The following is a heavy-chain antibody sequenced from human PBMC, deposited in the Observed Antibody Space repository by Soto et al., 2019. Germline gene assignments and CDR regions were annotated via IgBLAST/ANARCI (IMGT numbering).Heavy chain of an antibody. CDR3: AGVLSYYYDSSGYIPGAFEI. J-gene: IGHJ3*02. CDR2: INAGNGNT. CDR1: GYTFTSYA. D-gene: IGHD3-22*01. V-gene: IGHV1-3*01. Sequence: ASVKVSCKASGYTFTSYAMHWVRQAPGQRLEWMGWINAGNGNTKYSLKFQGRVTITRDTFASTAYMELSSLRSEDTAVYYCAGVLSYYYDSSGYIPGAFEIWGLGTMVTV.